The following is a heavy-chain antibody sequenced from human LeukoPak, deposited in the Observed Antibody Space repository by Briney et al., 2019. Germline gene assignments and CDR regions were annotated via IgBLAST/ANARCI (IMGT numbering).Heavy chain of an antibody. Sequence: GGSLRLSCAASGITFSSYGMSWVRQAPGKGLEWVSGITSDSRGIYYADSVKGRFTIYRDNSKMTLYLQMDSLGVEDTALYYCAKDLVTGSLDYWGQGTLVTVSS. V-gene: IGHV3-23*01. J-gene: IGHJ4*02. CDR3: AKDLVTGSLDY. D-gene: IGHD3-10*01. CDR1: GITFSSYG. CDR2: ITSDSRGI.